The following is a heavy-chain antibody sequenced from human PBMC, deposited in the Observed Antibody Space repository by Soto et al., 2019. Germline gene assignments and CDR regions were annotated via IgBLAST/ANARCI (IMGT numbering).Heavy chain of an antibody. Sequence: LRLSCAASGFTFSDYYMSWIRQAPGKGLEWVSYISSSSSYTNYADSVKGRFTISRDNAKNSLYLQMNSLRAEDTAVYYCARDSSSRRYGMDVWGQGTTVTVSS. CDR3: ARDSSSRRYGMDV. CDR2: ISSSSSYT. D-gene: IGHD2-2*01. CDR1: GFTFSDYY. J-gene: IGHJ6*02. V-gene: IGHV3-11*06.